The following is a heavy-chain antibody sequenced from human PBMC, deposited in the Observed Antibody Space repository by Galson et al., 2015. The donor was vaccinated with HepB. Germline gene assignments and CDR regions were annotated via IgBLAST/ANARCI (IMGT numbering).Heavy chain of an antibody. CDR2: IIPIFGTA. Sequence: SVKVSCKASGGTFSSYAISWVRQAPGQGLEWMGGIIPIFGTANYAQKFQGRVTITADKSTSTAYMELSSLRSEDTAVYYCARERDWGSGAFDIWGQGTMVTVSS. D-gene: IGHD7-27*01. V-gene: IGHV1-69*06. CDR3: ARERDWGSGAFDI. J-gene: IGHJ3*02. CDR1: GGTFSSYA.